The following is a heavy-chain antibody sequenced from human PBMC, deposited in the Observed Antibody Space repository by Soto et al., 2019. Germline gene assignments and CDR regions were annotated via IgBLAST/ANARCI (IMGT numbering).Heavy chain of an antibody. D-gene: IGHD3-10*01. J-gene: IGHJ4*02. V-gene: IGHV3-23*01. CDR3: AKDLWFGETDY. Sequence: VGSLRLSGAASGFTFSSYAMSWVRQAPGKGLEWVSAISGSGGSTYYADSVKGRFTISRDNSKNTLYLQMNSLRAEDTAVYYCAKDLWFGETDYWGQGTLVTVSS. CDR2: ISGSGGST. CDR1: GFTFSSYA.